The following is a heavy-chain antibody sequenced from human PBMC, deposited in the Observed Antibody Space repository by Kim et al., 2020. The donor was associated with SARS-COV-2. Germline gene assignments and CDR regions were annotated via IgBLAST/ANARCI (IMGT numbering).Heavy chain of an antibody. D-gene: IGHD3-3*01. Sequence: SETLSLTCTVSGGSISSSSYYWGWIRQPPGKGLEWIGSIYYSGSTYYNPSLKSRVTISVDTSKNQFSLKLSSVTAADTAVHYCARTRGDDFWSGPTSQTFDIWGQGTMVTVSS. CDR3: ARTRGDDFWSGPTSQTFDI. CDR2: IYYSGST. V-gene: IGHV4-39*01. J-gene: IGHJ3*02. CDR1: GGSISSSSYY.